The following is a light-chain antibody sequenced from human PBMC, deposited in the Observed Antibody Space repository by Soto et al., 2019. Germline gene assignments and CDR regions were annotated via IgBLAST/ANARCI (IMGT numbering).Light chain of an antibody. CDR1: SSDIGNYNY. CDR2: EVS. V-gene: IGLV2-14*01. CDR3: CSYTRSATWV. Sequence: QSVLTQPASVSGSPGQSITISCTGTSSDIGNYNYVSWYQQQPGKVPKLMIYEVSNRTSGVSNRFSGSKSGTTASLTISGLQAEDEADFYCCSYTRSATWVFGGGTQLTVL. J-gene: IGLJ3*02.